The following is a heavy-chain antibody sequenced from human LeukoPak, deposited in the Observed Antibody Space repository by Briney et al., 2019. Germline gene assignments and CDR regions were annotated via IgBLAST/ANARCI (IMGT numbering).Heavy chain of an antibody. D-gene: IGHD5-24*01. J-gene: IGHJ5*01. V-gene: IGHV3-30*03. CDR1: GFTFSTYG. CDR2: ISYDGSGK. CDR3: ARDGGGYDS. Sequence: GSLRLSCAASGFTFSTYGIHWVRQAPGKGLEWVAVISYDGSGKEYADSVKGRFTISRDNSKNTVYLQMNSLRAEDTAVYYCARDGGGYDSWGQGTLVTVSS.